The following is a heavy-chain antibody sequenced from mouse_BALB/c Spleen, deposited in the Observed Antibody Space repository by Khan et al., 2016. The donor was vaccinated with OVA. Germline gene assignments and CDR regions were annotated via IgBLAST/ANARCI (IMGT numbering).Heavy chain of an antibody. V-gene: IGHV9-4*02. D-gene: IGHD2-14*01. Sequence: QIQLVQSGPELKKPGASVRISCKASGYTFTTAGMQWVQQMLGKGLKWIGWINTHSGVPKYAEDFKGRFAFSLDTSASNGYLQTENLKNEDTATYFCARGWAAFYRNDGGSMDYWGQGTTVTVSS. CDR3: ARGWAAFYRNDGGSMDY. CDR1: GYTFTTAG. J-gene: IGHJ4*01. CDR2: INTHSGVP.